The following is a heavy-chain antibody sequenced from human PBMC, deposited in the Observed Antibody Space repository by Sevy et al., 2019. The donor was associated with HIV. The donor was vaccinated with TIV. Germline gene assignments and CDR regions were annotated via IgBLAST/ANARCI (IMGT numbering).Heavy chain of an antibody. J-gene: IGHJ6*02. D-gene: IGHD3-3*01. CDR2: ISYDGSNK. Sequence: GGSLRLSCAASGFTFSSYAMHWVRQAPGKGLEWVAVISYDGSNKYYADSVKGRFTISRDNSKNTLYLQMNSLRAEDTAVYYCARDKMYYDFWSGYGWPDVYGIDVWGQGTTVTVSS. CDR1: GFTFSSYA. V-gene: IGHV3-30-3*01. CDR3: ARDKMYYDFWSGYGWPDVYGIDV.